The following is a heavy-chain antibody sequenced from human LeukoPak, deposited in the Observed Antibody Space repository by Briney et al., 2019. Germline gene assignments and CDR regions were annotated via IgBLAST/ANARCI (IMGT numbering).Heavy chain of an antibody. Sequence: SETLSLTCAVYGGSFSGYYWGWIRQPPGKGLEWIGEINHSGSTNYNPSLKSRVTISVDTSKNQFSLKLSSVTAADTAVYYCARRPALTVVVVAAAFDYWGQGTLVTVSS. V-gene: IGHV4-34*01. J-gene: IGHJ4*02. CDR3: ARRPALTVVVVAAAFDY. D-gene: IGHD2-15*01. CDR2: INHSGST. CDR1: GGSFSGYY.